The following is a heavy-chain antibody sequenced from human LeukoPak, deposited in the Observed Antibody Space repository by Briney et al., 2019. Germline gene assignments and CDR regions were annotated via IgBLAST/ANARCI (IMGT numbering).Heavy chain of an antibody. CDR2: ISFDGSDA. V-gene: IGHV3-74*01. Sequence: GGSLRLSCAASGFTFSGFWMHRARQAPGKGLVWVSCISFDGSDATYADSVKGRFTISRDNAKNTLHLQMDSLTVEDTAVYYCARDPTHYLRYGYFDYWGQGTLVTVSS. CDR1: GFTFSGFW. CDR3: ARDPTHYLRYGYFDY. D-gene: IGHD3-9*01. J-gene: IGHJ4*02.